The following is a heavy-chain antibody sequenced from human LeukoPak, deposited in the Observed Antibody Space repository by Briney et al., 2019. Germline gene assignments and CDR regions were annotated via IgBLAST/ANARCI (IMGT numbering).Heavy chain of an antibody. CDR1: GFTFSNYW. J-gene: IGHJ3*02. D-gene: IGHD4-23*01. CDR3: ASGGNSLHAFDI. V-gene: IGHV3-74*01. CDR2: ISGDGTST. Sequence: PGGSLRLSCADSGFTFSNYWMHWVRQGPGKGLVWVSRISGDGTSTSYADSVKGRFTISRDNARNTLYLQMNSLRAEGTAMYYCASGGNSLHAFDIWGQGTMVTVSS.